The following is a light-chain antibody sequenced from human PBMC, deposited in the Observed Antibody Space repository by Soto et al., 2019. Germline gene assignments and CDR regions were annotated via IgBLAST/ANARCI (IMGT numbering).Light chain of an antibody. CDR3: QQRSNWPPLYT. Sequence: EIVLTQSPATLSLSPGERATHSCRASQSISSYLAWYQHKPGQAPRLLIYDASNRATGIPARFSGSGSGTDFTLTISSLEPEDFAVYSCQQRSNWPPLYTFGQGTKLEIK. CDR2: DAS. J-gene: IGKJ2*01. V-gene: IGKV3-11*01. CDR1: QSISSY.